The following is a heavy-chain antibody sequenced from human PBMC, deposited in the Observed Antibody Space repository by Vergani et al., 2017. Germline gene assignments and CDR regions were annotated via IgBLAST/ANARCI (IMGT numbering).Heavy chain of an antibody. CDR2: ISGSGGST. V-gene: IGHV3-23*01. Sequence: EVQLLESGGGLVQPGGSLRLSCAASGFTFSSYAMSWVRQAPGKGLEWVSAISGSGGSTYYADSVKGRFTISRDNAKNSLYLQMKSLRAEDTAVYYFARDSRSSSWENWFDPWGQGTLVTVSS. J-gene: IGHJ5*02. D-gene: IGHD6-13*01. CDR3: ARDSRSSSWENWFDP. CDR1: GFTFSSYA.